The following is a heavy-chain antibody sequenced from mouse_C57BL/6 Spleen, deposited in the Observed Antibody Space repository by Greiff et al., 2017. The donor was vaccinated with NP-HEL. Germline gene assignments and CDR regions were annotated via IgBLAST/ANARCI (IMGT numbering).Heavy chain of an antibody. J-gene: IGHJ1*03. CDR1: GYTFTSYW. CDR2: INPSNGGT. CDR3: ASPMITTADWYFDV. D-gene: IGHD2-4*01. V-gene: IGHV1-53*01. Sequence: QVQLKQPGTELVKPGASVKLSCKASGYTFTSYWMHWVKQRPGQGLEWIGNINPSNGGTNYNEKFKSKATLTVDKSSSTAYMQLSSLTSEDSAVYYCASPMITTADWYFDVWGTGTTVTVSS.